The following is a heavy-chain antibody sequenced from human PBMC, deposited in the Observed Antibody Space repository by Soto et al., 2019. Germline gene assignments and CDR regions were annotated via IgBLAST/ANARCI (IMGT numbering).Heavy chain of an antibody. CDR1: GGSISSYY. J-gene: IGHJ4*02. CDR3: ARRWGRTFDY. CDR2: IYYSGST. D-gene: IGHD7-27*01. Sequence: PSETLSLTCTVSGGSISSYYWSWIRQPPGKGLEWIGYIYYSGSTNYNPSLKSRVTISVDTSRNQFSLKLSSVTAADTAVYYCARRWGRTFDYWGQGTLVTVSS. V-gene: IGHV4-59*08.